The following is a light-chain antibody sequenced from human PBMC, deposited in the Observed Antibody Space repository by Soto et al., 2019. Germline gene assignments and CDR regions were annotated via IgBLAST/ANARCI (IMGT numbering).Light chain of an antibody. CDR2: WAS. J-gene: IGKJ1*01. CDR1: QSVLYSSNNKNY. V-gene: IGKV4-1*01. CDR3: QLYYSTPPWA. Sequence: DIVMTQSPDSLAVSLGERATINCKSSQSVLYSSNNKNYLAWYQQKPGQPPKLLIYWASTRESGVPDRFSGSESGTDFTLTIRSLQAEDVAVYYCQLYYSTPPWAFGQGTKVEIK.